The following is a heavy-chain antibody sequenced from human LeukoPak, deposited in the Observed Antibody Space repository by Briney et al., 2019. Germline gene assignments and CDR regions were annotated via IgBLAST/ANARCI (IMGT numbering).Heavy chain of an antibody. CDR3: ASTTGTTFYYFDH. J-gene: IGHJ4*02. Sequence: SVKVSCKASGGTFSSYAISWVRQAPGQGLEWMGRIIPILGIANYAQKFQGRVTITADKSTSTAYMELSSLRSEDTAVYYCASTTGTTFYYFDHWGQGTLVTVSS. V-gene: IGHV1-69*04. CDR2: IIPILGIA. CDR1: GGTFSSYA. D-gene: IGHD1-1*01.